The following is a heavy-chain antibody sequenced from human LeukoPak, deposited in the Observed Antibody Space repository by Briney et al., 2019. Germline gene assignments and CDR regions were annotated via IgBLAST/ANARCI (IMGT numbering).Heavy chain of an antibody. CDR1: GGTFSSYA. V-gene: IGHV1-2*02. CDR2: INPNSGGT. CDR3: ARDPTPGSVTLDY. J-gene: IGHJ4*02. D-gene: IGHD4-17*01. Sequence: ASVKVSCKASGGTFSSYAISWVRQAPGQGLEWMGWINPNSGGTNYAQKFQGRVTMTRDTSISTAYMELSRLRSDDTAVYYCARDPTPGSVTLDYWGRGTLVTVSS.